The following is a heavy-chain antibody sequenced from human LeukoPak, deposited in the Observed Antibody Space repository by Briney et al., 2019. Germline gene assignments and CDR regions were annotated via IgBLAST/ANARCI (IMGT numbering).Heavy chain of an antibody. Sequence: SETLSLTCSVSGGSISLSYYYWGWIRQPPGKALERIGSVYYSGTTSYNPSLKSRVTISVDMSKNHFSLRLSSVTAADTAVYYCARGFRGASFDYWGQGTLVTVSS. CDR3: ARGFRGASFDY. CDR2: VYYSGTT. J-gene: IGHJ4*02. CDR1: GGSISLSYYY. V-gene: IGHV4-39*07. D-gene: IGHD1-26*01.